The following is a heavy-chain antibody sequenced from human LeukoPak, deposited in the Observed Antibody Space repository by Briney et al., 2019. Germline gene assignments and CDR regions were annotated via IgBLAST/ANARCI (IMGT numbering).Heavy chain of an antibody. J-gene: IGHJ5*02. D-gene: IGHD3-10*01. CDR1: GFTFSTSG. Sequence: GGSLRLSCAASGFTFSTSGMHWVRQAPGKGLGWVAFIQYDDSEKYYADSVKGRCTISRDNSKNTVYLQMNSLRAGDTAVYYCAKTWFGDLEIRFDPWGQGTLVTVSS. CDR3: AKTWFGDLEIRFDP. V-gene: IGHV3-30*02. CDR2: IQYDDSEK.